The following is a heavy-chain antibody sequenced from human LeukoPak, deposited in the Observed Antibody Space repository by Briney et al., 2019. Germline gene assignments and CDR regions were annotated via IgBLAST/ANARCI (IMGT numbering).Heavy chain of an antibody. CDR3: ARVHGGSYYYYYGMDV. Sequence: SETLSLTRTDSGGSISSYYWSWIRQPAGKGLGWIGRIYTSGSTNYNPSLKSRVTMSVDTSKNQFSLKLSSVTAADTAVYYCARVHGGSYYYYYGMDVWGQGTTVTVSS. V-gene: IGHV4-4*07. J-gene: IGHJ6*02. CDR1: GGSISSYY. CDR2: IYTSGST. D-gene: IGHD4-23*01.